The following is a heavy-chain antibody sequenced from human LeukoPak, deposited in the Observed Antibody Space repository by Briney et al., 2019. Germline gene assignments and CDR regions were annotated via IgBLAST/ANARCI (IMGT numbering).Heavy chain of an antibody. J-gene: IGHJ4*02. D-gene: IGHD2-2*01. CDR1: GFIFSSYG. CDR3: AKDRPQGGGVVPAAPDY. V-gene: IGHV3-33*06. CDR2: IWYDGSNK. Sequence: GGSLRLSCAASGFIFSSYGMHWVRQAPGKGLEWVAVIWYDGSNKYYADSVKGRSTISRDNSKNTLYLQMNSLRAEDTAVYYCAKDRPQGGGVVPAAPDYWGQGTLVTVSS.